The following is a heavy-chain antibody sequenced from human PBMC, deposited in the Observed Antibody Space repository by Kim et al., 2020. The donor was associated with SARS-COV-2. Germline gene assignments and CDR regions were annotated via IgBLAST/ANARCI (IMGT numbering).Heavy chain of an antibody. V-gene: IGHV3-23*01. CDR3: AKGVVVVVAATGWFDP. CDR1: GFTFSSYA. CDR2: ISGSGGST. J-gene: IGHJ5*02. D-gene: IGHD2-15*01. Sequence: GGSLRLSCAASGFTFSSYAMSWVRQAPGKGLEWVSAISGSGGSTYYADSVKGRFTISRDNSKNTLFLQMNSLRAEDTAVYYCAKGVVVVVAATGWFDPWGQGTLFTVSS.